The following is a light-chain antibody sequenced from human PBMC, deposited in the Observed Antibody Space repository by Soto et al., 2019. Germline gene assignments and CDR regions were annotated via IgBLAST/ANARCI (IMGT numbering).Light chain of an antibody. CDR1: SSDVGGYNY. J-gene: IGLJ1*01. CDR3: CSYAGSYKGYV. V-gene: IGLV2-11*01. Sequence: QSVLTQPRSVSGSPGQSVTISCTGTSSDVGGYNYVSWYQQHPGKAPKLMIYDVSKRPSGVPDRFSGSKSGNTASLTISGLQAEDAADYYCCSYAGSYKGYVFGTGTKLTVL. CDR2: DVS.